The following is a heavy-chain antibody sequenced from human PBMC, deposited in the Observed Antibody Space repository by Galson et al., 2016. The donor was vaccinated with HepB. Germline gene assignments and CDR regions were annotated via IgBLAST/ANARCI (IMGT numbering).Heavy chain of an antibody. CDR1: GDTFRNYV. CDR2: FIPIFGTT. Sequence: SVKVSCKASGDTFRNYVMSWVRQAPGQGLEWMGGFIPIFGTTDYAQKFQAKITITADESTGTAYMEVGSLRYDDTAVYFCARGRIQLWPLDSWGQGTLVTVSS. J-gene: IGHJ4*02. CDR3: ARGRIQLWPLDS. D-gene: IGHD5-18*01. V-gene: IGHV1-69*13.